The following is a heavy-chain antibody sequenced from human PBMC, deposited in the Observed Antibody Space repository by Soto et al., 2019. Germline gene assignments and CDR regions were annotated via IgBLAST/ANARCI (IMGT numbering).Heavy chain of an antibody. V-gene: IGHV1-18*04. CDR2: ISAYNGNT. CDR3: ARHAYCRGGSCTYYYGMDV. J-gene: IGHJ6*02. CDR1: GYTVSSYG. Sequence: QVQLVQSGAEVKMPGDSVKVSCKASGYTVSSYGISWVRQAPGQGLEWTGWISAYNGNTNYAQKLQGRVTMTTDTSTDTAYMELRSLRSDDTAVYYCARHAYCRGGSCTYYYGMDVWGQGTTVTVS. D-gene: IGHD2-15*01.